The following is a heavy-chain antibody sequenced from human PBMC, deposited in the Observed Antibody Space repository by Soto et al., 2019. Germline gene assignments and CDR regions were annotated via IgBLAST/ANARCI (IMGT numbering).Heavy chain of an antibody. J-gene: IGHJ5*02. CDR1: GGSVKSPSHY. CDR2: VYYIGTT. Sequence: SETLSLTCMVSGGSVKSPSHYWSWIRQSPGRGLEWIGNVYYIGTTDYNPSLENRVTILLDRSDNHFSLQLRSVTVDDTAVYYCARNASGRGWFDPWGQGALVTVSS. CDR3: ARNASGRGWFDP. V-gene: IGHV4-61*03. D-gene: IGHD3-10*01.